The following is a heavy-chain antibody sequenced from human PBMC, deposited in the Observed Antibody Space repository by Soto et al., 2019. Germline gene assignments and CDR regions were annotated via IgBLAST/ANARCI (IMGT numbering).Heavy chain of an antibody. CDR1: GYTFTVYY. CDR3: ARERRGWESDAFDI. D-gene: IGHD6-19*01. V-gene: IGHV1-2*04. CDR2: INPNSGGT. Sequence: GASVKLSCKASGYTFTVYYMHWVRQAPGQGLEWMGWINPNSGGTNYAQKFQGWVTMTRDTSISTAYMELSRLRSDDTAVYYCARERRGWESDAFDIWGQGTMVTVSS. J-gene: IGHJ3*02.